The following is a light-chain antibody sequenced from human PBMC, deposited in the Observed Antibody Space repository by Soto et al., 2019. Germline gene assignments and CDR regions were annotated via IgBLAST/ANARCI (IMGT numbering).Light chain of an antibody. CDR3: SSYITTSTHSV. J-gene: IGLJ1*01. CDR2: EVS. CDR1: SGDVGGYNY. Sequence: QSALTQPASMSGSDGQSITISCTGSSGDVGGYNYVSWYQQHPGKAPKLMIYEVSNRPSGVSNRFSGSKSGNTASLTISGLQAEDEADYYCSSYITTSTHSVFGTGTKVTVL. V-gene: IGLV2-14*01.